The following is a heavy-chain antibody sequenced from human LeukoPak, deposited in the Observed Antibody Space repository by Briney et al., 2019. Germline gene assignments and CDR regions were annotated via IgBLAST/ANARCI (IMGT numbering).Heavy chain of an antibody. CDR2: TYYRSKWSN. CDR1: GDSVSSNSAA. J-gene: IGHJ4*02. V-gene: IGHV6-1*01. D-gene: IGHD1-26*01. Sequence: SQTLSLTCAIYGDSVSSNSAAWNWIRQSPSRGLEWLGRTYYRSKWSNNYAISVKRRISINPDTSKNQYSLQLNSVTPEDTAIYYCARIVGGAPDYWGQGTLVTVSS. CDR3: ARIVGGAPDY.